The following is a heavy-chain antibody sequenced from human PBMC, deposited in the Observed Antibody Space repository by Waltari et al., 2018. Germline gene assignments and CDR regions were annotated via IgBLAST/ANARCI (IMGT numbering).Heavy chain of an antibody. CDR2: IKPDGSET. CDR3: SDPPSDF. V-gene: IGHV3-7*03. D-gene: IGHD2-21*01. J-gene: IGHJ4*02. Sequence: EVQLVQYGGGLVLPGGSLRLACVRSGFTFSGYWMSWVRQAPGKGLEWLASIKPDGSETHMVESVKGRFTISRDNAKNSLYLQMSSLRTEDTAVYYCSDPPSDFWGQGTLVIVSS. CDR1: GFTFSGYW.